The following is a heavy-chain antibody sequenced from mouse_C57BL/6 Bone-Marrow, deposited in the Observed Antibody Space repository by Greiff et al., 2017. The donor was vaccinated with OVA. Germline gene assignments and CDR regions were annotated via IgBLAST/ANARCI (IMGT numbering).Heavy chain of an antibody. CDR3: ARRAQATLDWFAY. CDR2: ISNGGGST. Sequence: EVQVVESGGGLVQPGGSLKLSCAASGFTFSDYYMYWVRQTPEKRLEWVAYISNGGGSTYYPDTVKGRFTISRDNAKNTLYLQMSRLKSEDTAMYHCARRAQATLDWFAYWGQGTLVTVSA. V-gene: IGHV5-12*01. J-gene: IGHJ3*01. CDR1: GFTFSDYY. D-gene: IGHD3-2*02.